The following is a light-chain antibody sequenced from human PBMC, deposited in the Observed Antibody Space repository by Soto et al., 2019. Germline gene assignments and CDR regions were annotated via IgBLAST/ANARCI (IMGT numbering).Light chain of an antibody. CDR2: DAS. Sequence: QSVLTQPRSMSGSPGQSVTISCTGVIYNYVSWYQQHPGKAPKLMIHDASKRPSGVPDRFSGSKSGNTASLTISGLQAEDEADYYCCSYAGSFTLVFGGGTKLTVL. J-gene: IGLJ3*02. CDR3: CSYAGSFTLV. CDR1: VIYNY. V-gene: IGLV2-11*01.